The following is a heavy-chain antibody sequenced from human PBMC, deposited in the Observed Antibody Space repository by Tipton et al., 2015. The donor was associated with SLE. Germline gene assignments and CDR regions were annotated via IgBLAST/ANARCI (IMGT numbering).Heavy chain of an antibody. CDR1: GGTFSSYA. V-gene: IGHV1-69*01. CDR2: IIPIFGTP. D-gene: IGHD4-17*01. J-gene: IGHJ4*02. Sequence: QSGPEVKKPGSSVKVSCKASGGTFSSYAINWVRQAPGQGLEWMGGIIPIFGTPDYAQNFQGRVTITADESTSTVYMELSSLRSEDTAVYYCASQSRRVHGDSVGVASWGQGTLVTVSS. CDR3: ASQSRRVHGDSVGVAS.